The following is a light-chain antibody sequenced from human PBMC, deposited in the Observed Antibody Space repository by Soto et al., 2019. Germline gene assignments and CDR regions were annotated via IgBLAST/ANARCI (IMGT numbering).Light chain of an antibody. CDR1: QGISSW. CDR2: AAS. CDR3: QQADSFPL. V-gene: IGKV1-12*01. J-gene: IGKJ3*01. Sequence: DIQMTQSPSSVSASVGDRVTITCRASQGISSWLAWYQKKPGKAPNLLIYAASSLQSGVPSRFSGSGSGTDFTLTISSLQPEDFATYYCQQADSFPLFGPGTKVDIK.